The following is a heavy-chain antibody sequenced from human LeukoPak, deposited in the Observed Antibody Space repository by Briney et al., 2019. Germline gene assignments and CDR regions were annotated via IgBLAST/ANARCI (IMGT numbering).Heavy chain of an antibody. J-gene: IGHJ5*02. D-gene: IGHD2-21*01. Sequence: PGGSLRLSCAASGFTFSNYAMSWVRQAPGKGLEWVSAISGSDGSTYYADSVKGRFTISRDNSKNTLYLQMNSLRAEDTAVYYCAKDPSAIPAKWFDPWGQGTLVTVSS. V-gene: IGHV3-23*01. CDR3: AKDPSAIPAKWFDP. CDR1: GFTFSNYA. CDR2: ISGSDGST.